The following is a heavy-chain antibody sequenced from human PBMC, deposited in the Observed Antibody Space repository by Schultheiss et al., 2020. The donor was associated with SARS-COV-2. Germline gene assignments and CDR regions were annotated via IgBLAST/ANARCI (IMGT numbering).Heavy chain of an antibody. CDR2: INHSGST. CDR3: AREIGGVDTAMVTG. CDR1: GGSISSYY. J-gene: IGHJ4*02. D-gene: IGHD5-18*01. V-gene: IGHV4-34*01. Sequence: SETLSLTCTVSGGSISSYYWSWIRQPPGKGLEWIGEINHSGSTNYNPSLKSRVTISVDTSKNQFSLKLSSVTAADTAVYYCAREIGGVDTAMVTGWGQGTLVTVSS.